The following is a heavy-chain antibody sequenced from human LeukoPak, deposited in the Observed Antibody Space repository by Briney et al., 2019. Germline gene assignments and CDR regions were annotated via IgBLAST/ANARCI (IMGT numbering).Heavy chain of an antibody. CDR2: IYYSGST. V-gene: IGHV4-59*01. CDR3: ARVWEDYDILTGLRYYFDY. D-gene: IGHD3-9*01. CDR1: GGSISSYY. Sequence: SETLSLTCTVSGGSISSYYWSWMRQPPGKGLEWIGYIYYSGSTNYNPSLKSRVTISVDTSKNQFSLKLSSVTAADTAVYYCARVWEDYDILTGLRYYFDYWGQGTLVTVSS. J-gene: IGHJ4*02.